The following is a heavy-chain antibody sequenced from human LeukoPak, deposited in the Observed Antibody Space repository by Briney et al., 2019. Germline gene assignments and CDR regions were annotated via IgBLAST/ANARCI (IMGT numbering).Heavy chain of an antibody. D-gene: IGHD5-18*01. J-gene: IGHJ4*02. CDR3: ARDHGYGWYYFDY. V-gene: IGHV3-7*01. CDR1: GFTFSSYW. Sequence: GGSLRLSCAASGFTFSSYWMSWVRQAPGKGLEWVANIKQDGSEKCYVDSVKGRFTISRDNAKNSLYLQMNSLRAEDTAVYYCARDHGYGWYYFDYWGQGTLVTVSS. CDR2: IKQDGSEK.